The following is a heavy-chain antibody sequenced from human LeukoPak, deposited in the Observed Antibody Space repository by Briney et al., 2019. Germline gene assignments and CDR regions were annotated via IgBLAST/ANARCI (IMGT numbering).Heavy chain of an antibody. CDR3: ASYTGLRLGELSLYLIDY. Sequence: GASVKVSCKASGYTFTGYYMHWVRQAPGQGLEWMGWINPNSGGTNYGQKFQGRVTMTRDTSISTVYMELSRLRSDDTAVYYCASYTGLRLGELSLYLIDYWGQGTLVTVSS. D-gene: IGHD3-16*02. J-gene: IGHJ4*02. CDR2: INPNSGGT. V-gene: IGHV1-2*02. CDR1: GYTFTGYY.